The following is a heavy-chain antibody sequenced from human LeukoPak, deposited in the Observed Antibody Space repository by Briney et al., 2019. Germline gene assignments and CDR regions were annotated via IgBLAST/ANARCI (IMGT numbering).Heavy chain of an antibody. Sequence: SETLSLTCTVSGGSISSYYWSWIRQPPGKGLEWIGYIYYSGSTNYNPSLKSRVTISVDTSKSQFSLKLCSVTAADTAVYYCARDGGHYWGQGTLVTVSS. V-gene: IGHV4-59*01. CDR3: ARDGGHY. D-gene: IGHD2-15*01. CDR1: GGSISSYY. J-gene: IGHJ4*02. CDR2: IYYSGST.